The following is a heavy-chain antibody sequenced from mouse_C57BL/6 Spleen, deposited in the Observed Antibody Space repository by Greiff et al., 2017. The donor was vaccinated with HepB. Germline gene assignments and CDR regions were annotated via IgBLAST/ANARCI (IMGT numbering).Heavy chain of an antibody. D-gene: IGHD1-1*01. CDR2: IHPNSGST. J-gene: IGHJ1*03. Sequence: QVQLQQPGAELVKPGASVKLSCKASGYTFTSYWMHWVKQRPGQGLEWIGMIHPNSGSTNYNEKFKSKATLTVEKSSSTAYMQLSSLTSEDSAVYYCARKDYYGSYWYFDVWGTGTTVTVSS. CDR3: ARKDYYGSYWYFDV. V-gene: IGHV1-64*01. CDR1: GYTFTSYW.